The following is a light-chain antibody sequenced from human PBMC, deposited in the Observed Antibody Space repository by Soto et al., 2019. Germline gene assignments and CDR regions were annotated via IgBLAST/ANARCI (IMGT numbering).Light chain of an antibody. CDR3: CSYAGSSKV. CDR1: SSDVGGYNY. J-gene: IGLJ2*01. CDR2: DVN. V-gene: IGLV2-11*01. Sequence: QSALTQPRSVSGSPGQSVTISCTGTSSDVGGYNYVSWYQQHPCKAPKLMIYDVNKRPSGVPDRFSGSKSGNTASLTISGLQADDEADYYCCSYAGSSKVFGGWTKLTVL.